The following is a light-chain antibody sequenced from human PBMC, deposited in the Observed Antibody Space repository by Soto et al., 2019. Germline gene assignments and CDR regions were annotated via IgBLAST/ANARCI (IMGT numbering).Light chain of an antibody. CDR2: GAS. CDR1: QSVSSSY. Sequence: EIVLTQSPGTLSLSPGERATLSCRASQSVSSSYLAWYQQKPGQAPRLLIYGASSRATGIPDRFSGSGSGTDFTLTISRPEPEDFAVYYCQQYGSSGTFGQGTKVDIK. V-gene: IGKV3-20*01. CDR3: QQYGSSGT. J-gene: IGKJ1*01.